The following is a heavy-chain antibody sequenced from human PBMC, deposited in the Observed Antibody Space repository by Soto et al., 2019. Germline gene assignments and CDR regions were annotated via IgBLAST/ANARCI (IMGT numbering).Heavy chain of an antibody. J-gene: IGHJ6*02. D-gene: IGHD3-22*01. CDR3: ARDEVRDLSYYYGMDV. CDR2: ISSSSSYI. CDR1: GFTFSSYS. Sequence: EVQLVESGGGLVKPGGSLRLSCAASGFTFSSYSMNWVRQAPGKGLEWVSSISSSSSYIYYADSVKGRFTISRDNAKNSLYLQMNSLRAEDTAVYYCARDEVRDLSYYYGMDVWGQGTTVTVSS. V-gene: IGHV3-21*01.